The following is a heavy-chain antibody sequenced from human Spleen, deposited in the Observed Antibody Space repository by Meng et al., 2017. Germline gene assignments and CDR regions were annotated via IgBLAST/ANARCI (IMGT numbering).Heavy chain of an antibody. CDR2: IYHSGRT. V-gene: IGHV4-4*02. CDR1: GGSISSSNW. J-gene: IGHJ6*02. CDR3: ARDTSSRFYYHGMDV. Sequence: GSLRLSCAVSGGSISSSNWWSWVRQPPGKGLEWIGEIYHSGRTYDNPSLKSRVTMSVDTSKNQFTLNLRSVTAADTAIYYCARDTSSRFYYHGMDVWGQGTTVTVSS. D-gene: IGHD2-2*01.